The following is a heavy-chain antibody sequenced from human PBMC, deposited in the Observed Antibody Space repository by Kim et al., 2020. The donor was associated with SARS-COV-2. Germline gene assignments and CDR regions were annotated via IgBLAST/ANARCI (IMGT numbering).Heavy chain of an antibody. CDR1: GYSFTSYW. CDR2: IYPGDSDT. CDR3: ARGGDGYSYGYGVYYYYGMDV. V-gene: IGHV5-51*01. Sequence: GESLKISCKGSGYSFTSYWIGWVRQMPGKGLEWMGIIYPGDSDTRYSPSFQGQVTISADKSISTAYLQWSSLKASDTAMYYCARGGDGYSYGYGVYYYYGMDVWGQGTTVTVSS. J-gene: IGHJ6*02. D-gene: IGHD5-18*01.